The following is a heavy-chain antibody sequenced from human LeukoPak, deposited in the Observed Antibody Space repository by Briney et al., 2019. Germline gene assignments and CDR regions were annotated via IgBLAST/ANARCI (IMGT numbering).Heavy chain of an antibody. J-gene: IGHJ6*03. CDR1: GFTFSNYA. CDR3: ARDVSSGWSWEPRVDYMDV. V-gene: IGHV3-23*01. Sequence: PGGSLRLSCAASGFTFSNYAMNWVRQAPGKGPEWVSGISGSGGSTYYADSVKGRFTISRDNSKKTLYLQMNSLRAEDTAVYYCARDVSSGWSWEPRVDYMDVWGKGTTVTVSS. CDR2: ISGSGGST. D-gene: IGHD6-19*01.